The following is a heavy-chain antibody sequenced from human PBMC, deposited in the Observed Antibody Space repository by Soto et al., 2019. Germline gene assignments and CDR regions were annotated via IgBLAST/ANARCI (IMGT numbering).Heavy chain of an antibody. CDR3: AKALIAVVQGFDY. V-gene: IGHV3-30*18. Sequence: GGSLRLSCAASGFIFSSYAMHWVRQAPGKGLEWVAIISDDGSNKYYADSVKGRFTISRDNSRNTLYLQMNSLRAEDTAVYYCAKALIAVVQGFDYWGQGTLVNVSS. J-gene: IGHJ4*02. CDR1: GFIFSSYA. CDR2: ISDDGSNK. D-gene: IGHD2-2*01.